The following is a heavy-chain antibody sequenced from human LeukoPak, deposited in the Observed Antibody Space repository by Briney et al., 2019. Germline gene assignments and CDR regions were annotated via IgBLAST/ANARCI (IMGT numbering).Heavy chain of an antibody. Sequence: SETLSLTCTVSGGSISSYYCSWIRQPPGKGLEWIGYIYYSGSTNYNPSRKSRVTISVATSQNQFSLKLSSVAAADTAVYYCARDGGYYYDSSGYGAFDIWGQGTMVTVSS. CDR3: ARDGGYYYDSSGYGAFDI. CDR2: IYYSGST. D-gene: IGHD3-22*01. J-gene: IGHJ3*02. CDR1: GGSISSYY. V-gene: IGHV4-59*01.